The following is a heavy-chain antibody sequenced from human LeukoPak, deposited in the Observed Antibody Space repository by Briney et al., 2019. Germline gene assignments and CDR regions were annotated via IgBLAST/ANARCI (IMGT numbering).Heavy chain of an antibody. J-gene: IGHJ4*02. D-gene: IGHD3-10*01. CDR3: ARTYGSGTYYFDY. CDR1: GGTFSSHA. CDR2: IIPIFGTA. Sequence: ASVKVSCKASGGTFSSHAISWVRQAPGQGLEWMGGIIPIFGTANYAQKFQGRVTITADKSTSTAYMELSRLRSEDTAVYYCARTYGSGTYYFDYWGQGTLVTVSS. V-gene: IGHV1-69*06.